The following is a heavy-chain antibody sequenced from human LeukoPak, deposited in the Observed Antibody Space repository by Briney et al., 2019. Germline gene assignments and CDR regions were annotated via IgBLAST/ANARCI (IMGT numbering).Heavy chain of an antibody. Sequence: PSETLSLTCTVSGYSISGGYYWGWIRQPPGKGLEWIGSIYHSGTTYYNPPLKSRVTISLDTSKNQFSLKLTSVTASDTAVYYCARDHLISNSWQYNWFDPWGQGTLVTVSS. D-gene: IGHD2-2*01. J-gene: IGHJ5*02. CDR2: IYHSGTT. CDR3: ARDHLISNSWQYNWFDP. CDR1: GYSISGGYY. V-gene: IGHV4-38-2*02.